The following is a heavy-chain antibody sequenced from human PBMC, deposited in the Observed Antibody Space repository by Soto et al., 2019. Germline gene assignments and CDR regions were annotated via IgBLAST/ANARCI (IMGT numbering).Heavy chain of an antibody. CDR1: GSTLSSYT. D-gene: IGHD2-15*01. V-gene: IGHV1-69*04. CDR3: ARDEGVPLDCSGGSCYYYYYMDV. CDR2: IIPILGIA. Sequence: SVKVFRKASGSTLSSYTISWVRQAPGQRLEWMGRIIPILGIANYAQKFQGRVTITADKSTSTAYMELSSLRSEDTAVYYCARDEGVPLDCSGGSCYYYYYMDVWGKGTTVTVSS. J-gene: IGHJ6*03.